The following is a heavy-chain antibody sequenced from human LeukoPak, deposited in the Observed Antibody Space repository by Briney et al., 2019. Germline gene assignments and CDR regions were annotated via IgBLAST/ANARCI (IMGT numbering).Heavy chain of an antibody. CDR3: TTANWQLGYYYYMDV. CDR2: IKSKTDGGTT. V-gene: IGHV3-15*01. Sequence: PGGSLRLSCAASGFTFSNAWMSWVRQAPGKGLEWVGRIKSKTDGGTTDYAAPVKGRFTISRDDSKNTLYLQMNSLKTEDTAVYYCTTANWQLGYYYYMDVWGKGTTVTVSS. CDR1: GFTFSNAW. D-gene: IGHD6-6*01. J-gene: IGHJ6*03.